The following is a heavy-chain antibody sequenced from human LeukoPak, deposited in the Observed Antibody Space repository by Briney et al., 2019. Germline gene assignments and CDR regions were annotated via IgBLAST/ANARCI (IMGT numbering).Heavy chain of an antibody. D-gene: IGHD4-17*01. CDR3: AKGRYHLATVTLLDY. V-gene: IGHV3-7*01. CDR2: INLDGSEK. J-gene: IGHJ4*02. Sequence: AGGSLRLSCTASGFIFSTSWMTWVRQAPGKGLEWVANINLDGSEKYYVDSVKGRFTISRDNSKNTLYLQMNSLRAEDTAVYYCAKGRYHLATVTLLDYWGQGTLVTVSS. CDR1: GFIFSTSW.